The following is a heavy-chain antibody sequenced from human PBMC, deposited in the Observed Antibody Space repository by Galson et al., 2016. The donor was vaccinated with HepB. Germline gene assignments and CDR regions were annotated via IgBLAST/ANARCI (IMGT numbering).Heavy chain of an antibody. CDR1: GLTISHDQ. CDR3: AKSRGSDQFFES. D-gene: IGHD3-10*01. J-gene: IGHJ4*02. V-gene: IGHV3-30*18. CDR2: ISYNGKEK. Sequence: SLRLSCAASGLTISHDQMHWIRQVPGKGLEWVAVISYNGKEKYYGDSVKGRFVISRDNSKNTVSLQMNSLTTEDTAVYYCAKSRGSDQFFESWGQGALVTVSS.